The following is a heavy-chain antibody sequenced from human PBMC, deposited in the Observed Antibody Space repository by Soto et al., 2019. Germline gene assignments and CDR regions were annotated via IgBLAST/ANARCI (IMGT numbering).Heavy chain of an antibody. V-gene: IGHV5-10-1*01. D-gene: IGHD3-9*01. J-gene: IGHJ5*02. CDR2: IDPSDSYT. CDR3: AIQYYDILPGYLNWFDP. Sequence: GESLKISCKGSGYSFTSYWISWVRQMPGKGLEWMGRIDPSDSYTNYSPSFQGHVTISADKSISTAYLQWSSLKASDTAMYYCAIQYYDILPGYLNWFDPWGQGTLVTVSS. CDR1: GYSFTSYW.